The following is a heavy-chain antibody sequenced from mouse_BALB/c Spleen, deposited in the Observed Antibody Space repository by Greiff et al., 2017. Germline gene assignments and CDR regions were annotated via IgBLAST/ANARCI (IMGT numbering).Heavy chain of an antibody. Sequence: EVKLMESGPELMKPGASVKISCKASGYSFTSYYMHWVKQSHGKSLEWIGYIDPFNGGTSYNQKFKGKATLTVDKSSSTAYMHLSSLTSEDSAVYYCARAYYGSSPYYFDYWGQGTTLTVSS. D-gene: IGHD1-1*01. CDR3: ARAYYGSSPYYFDY. V-gene: IGHV1S135*01. CDR2: IDPFNGGT. J-gene: IGHJ2*01. CDR1: GYSFTSYY.